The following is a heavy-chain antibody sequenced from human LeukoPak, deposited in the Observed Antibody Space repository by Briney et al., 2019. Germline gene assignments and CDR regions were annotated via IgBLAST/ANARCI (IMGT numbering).Heavy chain of an antibody. D-gene: IGHD5-24*01. CDR1: GYTFTSYY. Sequence: SVKVSCKASGYTFTSYYMHWVRQAPGQGLEWMGGIIPIFGTANYAQKFQGRVTITADESTSTAYMELSSLRSEDTAVYYCARAPTHMAAPFDYWGQGTLVTVSS. CDR2: IIPIFGTA. CDR3: ARAPTHMAAPFDY. V-gene: IGHV1-69*13. J-gene: IGHJ4*02.